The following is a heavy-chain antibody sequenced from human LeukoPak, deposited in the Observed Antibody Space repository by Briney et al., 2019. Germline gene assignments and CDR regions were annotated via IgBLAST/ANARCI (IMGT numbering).Heavy chain of an antibody. J-gene: IGHJ3*02. CDR2: IYTSGST. D-gene: IGHD3-22*01. CDR1: GGSISSGSYY. V-gene: IGHV4-61*02. Sequence: SETLSLTCTVSGGSISSGSYYWSWIRQPAGKGLEWIGRIYTSGSTNYNPSLKSRVTMSVDTSKNQFSLKLSSVTAADTAVYYCARVTTMIVEDAFDIWGQGTMVTVSS. CDR3: ARVTTMIVEDAFDI.